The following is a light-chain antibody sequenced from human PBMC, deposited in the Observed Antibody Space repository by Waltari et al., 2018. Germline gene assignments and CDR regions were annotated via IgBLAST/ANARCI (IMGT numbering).Light chain of an antibody. CDR1: SAPSSYA. CDR2: LNSYGSH. CDR3: QTWGTGIHGA. V-gene: IGLV4-69*01. J-gene: IGLJ2*01. Sequence: QLVLTQSPSASASLGASVKLTCTLSSAPSSYAIAWHQQQPEKGPRYLMKLNSYGSHNKGDGIPDRFSGSSSGADRYLTISSLQSEDEADYYCQTWGTGIHGAFGGGTKLTVL.